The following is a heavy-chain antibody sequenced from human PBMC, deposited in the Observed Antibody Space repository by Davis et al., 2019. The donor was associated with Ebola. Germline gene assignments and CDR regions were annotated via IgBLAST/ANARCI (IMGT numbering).Heavy chain of an antibody. CDR2: LDYSGST. CDR1: GGSISSSSYS. CDR3: ARGPYGSGKSDAFDI. V-gene: IGHV4-39*01. J-gene: IGHJ3*02. D-gene: IGHD3-10*01. Sequence: MPSETLSLTCTVSGGSISSSSYSWDWHRQRPGKGLEWIGSLDYSGSTYYNPSLKRRVTMSVDTSKNQFSLKLSSVTAADTAVYYCARGPYGSGKSDAFDIWGQGTMVTVSS.